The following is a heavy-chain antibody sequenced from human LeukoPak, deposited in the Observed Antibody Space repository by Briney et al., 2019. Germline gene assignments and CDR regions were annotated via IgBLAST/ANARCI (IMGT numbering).Heavy chain of an antibody. CDR3: ARDLEDDYGDSYFDY. V-gene: IGHV4-4*07. J-gene: IGHJ4*02. Sequence: SETLSLTCTVSGGSISSYYWSWIRQPAGKGLEWIGRIYTSGSTNYNPSLKSRVAMSVDTSKNQFSLRLSSVTAADTAVYYCARDLEDDYGDSYFDYWGQGTLVTVSS. CDR2: IYTSGST. D-gene: IGHD4-17*01. CDR1: GGSISSYY.